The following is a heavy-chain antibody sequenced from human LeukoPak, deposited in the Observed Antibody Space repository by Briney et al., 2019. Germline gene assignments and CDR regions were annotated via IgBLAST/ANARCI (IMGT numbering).Heavy chain of an antibody. J-gene: IGHJ4*02. Sequence: PGGSLRLSCAASGFTFRSYGMHWVRQAPGKGLEWVAYIQNDGSNEQYADSVKGRFTISRDNSKNTLYLQMNSLRAEDTAVYYCANLLRWEPYWGQGTLVTVSS. CDR3: ANLLRWEPY. CDR2: IQNDGSNE. V-gene: IGHV3-30*02. D-gene: IGHD4-23*01. CDR1: GFTFRSYG.